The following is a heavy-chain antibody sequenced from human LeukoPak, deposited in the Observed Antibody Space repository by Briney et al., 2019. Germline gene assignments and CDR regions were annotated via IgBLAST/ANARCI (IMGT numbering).Heavy chain of an antibody. D-gene: IGHD3-22*01. CDR3: VRAGGGYDSSSWDY. V-gene: IGHV4-34*01. CDR1: GGSFSGYY. J-gene: IGHJ4*02. Sequence: PSETLSLTCAVYGGSFSGYYWSWIRQPPGMGLEWIGEIDHSGSTNYNPSLKSRVTISVDTSKNQFPLKLSSVTAADTAVYYCVRAGGGYDSSSWDYWGQGTLVTVSS. CDR2: IDHSGST.